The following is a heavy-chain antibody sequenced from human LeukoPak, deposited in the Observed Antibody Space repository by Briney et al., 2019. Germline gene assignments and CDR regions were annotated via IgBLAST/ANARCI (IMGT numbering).Heavy chain of an antibody. CDR1: GGSFSSGDYY. CDR2: IYYSGST. Sequence: PSQTLSLTCTVSGGSFSSGDYYWSWIRQPPGKGLEWIGYIYYSGSTYYNPSLKSRVTISVDTSKNQFSLKLSSVTAADTAVYYCARKSSSSGGLDYYYYYMDVWGKGTTVTVSS. J-gene: IGHJ6*03. CDR3: ARKSSSSGGLDYYYYYMDV. D-gene: IGHD6-6*01. V-gene: IGHV4-30-4*08.